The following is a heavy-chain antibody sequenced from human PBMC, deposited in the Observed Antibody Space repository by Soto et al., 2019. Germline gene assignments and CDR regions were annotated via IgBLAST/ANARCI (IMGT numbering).Heavy chain of an antibody. CDR3: ARDSQWPTYFDY. CDR1: GDSITTYY. CDR2: IYSSGST. J-gene: IGHJ4*02. D-gene: IGHD6-19*01. V-gene: IGHV4-4*07. Sequence: QVQLQESGPGLVKPSETLSLSCTVSGDSITTYYWSRIRQPAGKGLEWLGHIYSSGSTNYNPSLKSRVTMSVDTSKNQFSLKLSSVTAADTAVYYCARDSQWPTYFDYWGQGTLVIV.